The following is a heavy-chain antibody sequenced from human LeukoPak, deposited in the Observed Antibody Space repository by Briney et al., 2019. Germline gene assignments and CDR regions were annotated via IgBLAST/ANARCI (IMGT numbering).Heavy chain of an antibody. CDR2: INHSGST. Sequence: PSETLSLTCAVYGGSFSGYYWSWIRQPPGKGLEWIGEINHSGSTNYNPSLKSRVTISVDTSKNQFSLKLSFVTAADTAVYYCARGVGSKFYPNYFDYWGQGTLVTVSS. CDR3: ARGVGSKFYPNYFDY. CDR1: GGSFSGYY. V-gene: IGHV4-34*01. D-gene: IGHD2/OR15-2a*01. J-gene: IGHJ4*02.